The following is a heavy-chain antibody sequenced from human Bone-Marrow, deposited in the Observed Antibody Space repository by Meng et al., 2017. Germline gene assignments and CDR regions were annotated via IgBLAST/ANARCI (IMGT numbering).Heavy chain of an antibody. CDR2: INAGNGNT. V-gene: IGHV1-3*01. CDR3: ARDPPYGEYGGPFDY. CDR1: GYTFTSYA. D-gene: IGHD3-10*01. Sequence: QVQFVQSGAEVKKPGASVKVSCKASGYTFTSYAMHWVRQAPGQRLEWMGWINAGNGNTKYSQKFQGRVTITRDTSASTAYMELSSLRSEDTAVYYCARDPPYGEYGGPFDYWGQGTLVTVSS. J-gene: IGHJ4*02.